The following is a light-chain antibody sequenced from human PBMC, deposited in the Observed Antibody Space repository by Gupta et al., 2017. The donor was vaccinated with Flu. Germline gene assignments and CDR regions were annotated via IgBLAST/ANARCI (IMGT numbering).Light chain of an antibody. CDR1: ALPRKY. J-gene: IGLJ2*01. CDR2: EDT. V-gene: IGLV3-10*01. Sequence: GDALPRKYAFWYQQRSGQAPVLVIYEDTKRPSGIPERFSGSTSGTVATLSISGAQVDDEGDYYCYSTDSSSIERLFGGGTKLTVL. CDR3: YSTDSSSIERL.